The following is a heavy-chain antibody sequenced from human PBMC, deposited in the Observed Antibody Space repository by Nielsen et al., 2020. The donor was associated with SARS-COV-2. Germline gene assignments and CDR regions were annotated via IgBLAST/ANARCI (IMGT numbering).Heavy chain of an antibody. V-gene: IGHV4-34*01. CDR1: GGSFSGYY. CDR3: ARSGVAAAGREPNWFDP. D-gene: IGHD6-13*01. Sequence: SETLSLTCAVYGGSFSGYYWSWIRQPPGKGLEWIGEINHSGSTNYNPSLKSRVTISVDTSKNQFSLKLSSVTAADTAVYYCARSGVAAAGREPNWFDPWGQGTLVTVSS. CDR2: INHSGST. J-gene: IGHJ5*02.